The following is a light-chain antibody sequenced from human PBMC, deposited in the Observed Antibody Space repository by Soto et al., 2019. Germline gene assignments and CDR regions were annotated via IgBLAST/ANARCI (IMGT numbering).Light chain of an antibody. V-gene: IGKV3-15*01. CDR3: QQYDKWPRT. Sequence: VVLTHSPATLSLFPLLRSTLSNGASQSVSRKLAWYQQTRGQAPRLPIYGASTRATGVPARFSGSGSGTEFTLTISNLQSEDFAVYHCQQYDKWPRTFGQGTKV. J-gene: IGKJ1*01. CDR2: GAS. CDR1: QSVSRK.